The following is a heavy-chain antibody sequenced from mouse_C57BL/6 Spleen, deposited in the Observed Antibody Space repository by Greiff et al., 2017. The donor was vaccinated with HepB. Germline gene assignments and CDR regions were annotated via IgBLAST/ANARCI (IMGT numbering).Heavy chain of an antibody. V-gene: IGHV1-15*01. CDR1: GYTFTDYE. J-gene: IGHJ3*01. D-gene: IGHD1-1*01. CDR2: IDPETGGT. Sequence: QVQLKQSGAELVRPGASVTLSCKASGYTFTDYEMHWVKQTPVHGLEWIGAIDPETGGTAYNQKFKGKAILTADKSSSTAYMELRSLTSEDSAVYYCTYYYGSSYVGFAYWGQGTLVTVSA. CDR3: TYYYGSSYVGFAY.